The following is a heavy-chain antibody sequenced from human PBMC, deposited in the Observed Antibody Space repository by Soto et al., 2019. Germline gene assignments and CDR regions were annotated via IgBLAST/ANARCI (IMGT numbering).Heavy chain of an antibody. V-gene: IGHV3-23*01. J-gene: IGHJ5*02. D-gene: IGHD6-19*01. CDR2: ISGSGGST. CDR3: AKDYRLAVAGWFDP. Sequence: EVQLLESGGGLVQPGGSLRLSCAASGFTFGSYAMSWVRQAPGRGLDWVSGISGSGGSTYYADSVKGRFTISRDNSKNTLYLQMNSLRAEDTAVYYCAKDYRLAVAGWFDPWGQGTLVTVSS. CDR1: GFTFGSYA.